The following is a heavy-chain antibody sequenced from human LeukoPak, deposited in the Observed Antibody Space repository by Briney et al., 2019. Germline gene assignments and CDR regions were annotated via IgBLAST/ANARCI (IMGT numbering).Heavy chain of an antibody. CDR1: GFTFSSYG. J-gene: IGHJ4*02. CDR3: AKVASFYCGGDCYDY. V-gene: IGHV3-30*02. Sequence: GGSLRLSCGASGFTFSSYGMHWVRQAPGKGLEWVAFIRYDGSNKYYADSVKGRFTISRDNSKNTLYLQMNSPRAEDTAVYYCAKVASFYCGGDCYDYWGQGTLVIVSS. CDR2: IRYDGSNK. D-gene: IGHD2-21*01.